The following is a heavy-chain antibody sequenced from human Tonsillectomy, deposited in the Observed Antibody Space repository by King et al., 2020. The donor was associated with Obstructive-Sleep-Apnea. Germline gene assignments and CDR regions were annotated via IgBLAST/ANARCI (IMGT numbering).Heavy chain of an antibody. J-gene: IGHJ6*02. CDR3: ARDKSFYYYYGLDV. Sequence: VQLVESGGGVVQPGRSLRLSCAASGFTFSSNAMHWVRQAPGKGLEWVALISFDGSNKYYVDSVKGRFTISRDNSRNTLYLQMNSLRAEDTAVYYCARDKSFYYYYGLDVWGQGTTVTVSS. D-gene: IGHD3-16*02. CDR2: ISFDGSNK. CDR1: GFTFSSNA. V-gene: IGHV3-30*04.